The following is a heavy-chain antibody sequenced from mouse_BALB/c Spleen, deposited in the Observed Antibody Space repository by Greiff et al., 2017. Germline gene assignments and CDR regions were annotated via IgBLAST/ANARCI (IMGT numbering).Heavy chain of an antibody. CDR3: ARGDGYDVDAMDY. J-gene: IGHJ4*01. CDR1: GFTFSSYG. V-gene: IGHV5-6*01. D-gene: IGHD2-2*01. CDR2: ISSGGSYT. Sequence: EVKVVESGGDLVKPGGSLKLSCAASGFTFSSYGMSWVRQTPDKRLEWVATISSGGSYTYYPDSVKGRFTISRDNAKNTLYLQMSSLKSEDTAMYYCARGDGYDVDAMDYWGQGTSVTVSS.